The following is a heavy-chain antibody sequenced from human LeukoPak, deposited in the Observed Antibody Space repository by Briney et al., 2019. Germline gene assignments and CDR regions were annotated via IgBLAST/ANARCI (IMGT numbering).Heavy chain of an antibody. Sequence: SQTLSLTRAISGDSVSNNSVAWNRIRHSPSRGLEWLGRTYYRSKWYNDYAVSVKSRITINPETAKNQFSLQLNSVTPEDTAVYYCARDMDYYGSGNYFNSRWFDPWGQGTLVTVSS. V-gene: IGHV6-1*01. CDR3: ARDMDYYGSGNYFNSRWFDP. J-gene: IGHJ5*02. CDR1: GDSVSNNSVA. CDR2: TYYRSKWYN. D-gene: IGHD3-10*01.